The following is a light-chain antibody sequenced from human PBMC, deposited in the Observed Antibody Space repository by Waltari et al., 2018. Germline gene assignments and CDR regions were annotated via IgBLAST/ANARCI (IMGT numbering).Light chain of an antibody. V-gene: IGLV7-43*01. CDR1: TGAVTSGHY. J-gene: IGLJ2*01. CDR3: LLYSGGAHL. Sequence: QTVVTQEPSLTVSPGGTVTLTCASSTGAVTSGHYPNWFQQKPGQAPRALIYATSNKYSWTPARFSGSLLGDKAALTLSGVQPEDGADHYCLLYSGGAHLFGGGTKLTVL. CDR2: ATS.